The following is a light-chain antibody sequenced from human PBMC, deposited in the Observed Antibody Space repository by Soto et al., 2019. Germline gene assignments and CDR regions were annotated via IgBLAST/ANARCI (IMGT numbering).Light chain of an antibody. CDR3: SSFTTSSTLV. J-gene: IGLJ2*01. CDR1: SSDIGLFDY. CDR2: DVI. V-gene: IGLV2-14*03. Sequence: QSALTQPASVSGSPGQSITISCTGTSSDIGLFDYVSWYQQHPGKAPQLIIYDVIHRPSGVSNRFSGSKSANTASLTISGLQAEDEADYYCSSFTTSSTLVFGGGTKLTVL.